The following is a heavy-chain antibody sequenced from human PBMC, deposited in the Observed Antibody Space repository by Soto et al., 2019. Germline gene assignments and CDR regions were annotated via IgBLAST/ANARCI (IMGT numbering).Heavy chain of an antibody. CDR3: VRFTPLGKDYGVDV. D-gene: IGHD6-13*01. J-gene: IGHJ6*02. CDR2: INYSGRT. Sequence: SETLSLTCAVSGGSISSSDYYWSWIRQPPGKGMQWIGYINYSGRTYYNPSLKSRLSMSLDTTKDQFSLKLTSVTAADRAVYFCVRFTPLGKDYGVDVGGPGTTVTVS. V-gene: IGHV4-30-4*01. CDR1: GGSISSSDYY.